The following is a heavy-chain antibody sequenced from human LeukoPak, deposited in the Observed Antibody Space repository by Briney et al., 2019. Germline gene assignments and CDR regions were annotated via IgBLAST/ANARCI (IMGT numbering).Heavy chain of an antibody. CDR1: GFTFSSYS. CDR3: ARDQRGFSYSKYYFDY. V-gene: IGHV3-21*01. J-gene: IGHJ4*02. Sequence: PGGSLRLSCAASGFTFSSYSMNWVRQAPGKGLEWVSFISSSSSYIYYADSMKGRFTISRDNAKNSLFLQMNSPRAEDTAVYYCARDQRGFSYSKYYFDYWGQGTLVTVSS. CDR2: ISSSSSYI. D-gene: IGHD5-18*01.